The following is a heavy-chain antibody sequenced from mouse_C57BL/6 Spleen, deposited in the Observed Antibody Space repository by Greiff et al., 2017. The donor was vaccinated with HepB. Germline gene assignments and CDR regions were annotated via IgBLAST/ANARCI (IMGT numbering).Heavy chain of an antibody. CDR1: GYAFTNYL. V-gene: IGHV1-54*01. J-gene: IGHJ1*03. CDR2: IKPGSGGT. CDR3: AREDDGYYARYFDV. Sequence: VQLQQSGAELVRPGTSVKVSCKASGYAFTNYLIEWVKQTPGQGLEWIGVIKPGSGGTNYNEKFKGKATLTADKSSSTAYMQLSSLTSEDSAVYFCAREDDGYYARYFDVWGTGTTVTVSS. D-gene: IGHD2-3*01.